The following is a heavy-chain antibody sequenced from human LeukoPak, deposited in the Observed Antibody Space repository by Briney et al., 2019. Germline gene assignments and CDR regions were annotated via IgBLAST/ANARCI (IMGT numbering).Heavy chain of an antibody. CDR2: ICTSGST. CDR1: GGSISSGSYY. CDR3: ARDPTTLTIFGNYYYMDV. V-gene: IGHV4-61*02. D-gene: IGHD3-3*01. J-gene: IGHJ6*03. Sequence: SETLSLTCTVSGGSISSGSYYWSWIRQPAGKGLEWIGRICTSGSTNYNPSLKSRVTISVDTSKNQFSLKLSSVTAADTAVYYCARDPTTLTIFGNYYYMDVWGKGTTVAVSS.